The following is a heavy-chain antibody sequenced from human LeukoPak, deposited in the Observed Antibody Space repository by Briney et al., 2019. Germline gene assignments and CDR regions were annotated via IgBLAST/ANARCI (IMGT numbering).Heavy chain of an antibody. V-gene: IGHV3-30*18. CDR2: ISYDGSNK. J-gene: IGHJ4*02. CDR1: GFTFSSYG. Sequence: GGSLRLSCAASGFTFSSYGMHWVRQTPGKGLEWVAVISYDGSNKYYADSVKGRFTISRDNSKNTLYLQMNSLRAEDTAVYYCAKSKGVEGYFDYWGQGTLVTVSS. CDR3: AKSKGVEGYFDY. D-gene: IGHD3-10*01.